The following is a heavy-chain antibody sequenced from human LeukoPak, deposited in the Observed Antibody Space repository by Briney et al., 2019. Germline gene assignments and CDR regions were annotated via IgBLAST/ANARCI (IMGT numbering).Heavy chain of an antibody. J-gene: IGHJ6*02. CDR1: GFTFSSAW. V-gene: IGHV3-15*07. CDR3: ASTYYDFWSGLVGRHYYYYGMDV. D-gene: IGHD3-3*01. CDR2: IKSETDGGTT. Sequence: GGSLRLSCAASGFTFSSAWMNWVRQAPGKGLEWVGRIKSETDGGTTDYAAPVKGTFTISRDDSENTLYLQMNSLKTEDTAVYYCASTYYDFWSGLVGRHYYYYGMDVWGQGTTVTVSS.